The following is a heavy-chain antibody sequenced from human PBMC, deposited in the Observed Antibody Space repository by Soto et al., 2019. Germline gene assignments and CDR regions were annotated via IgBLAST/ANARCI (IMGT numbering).Heavy chain of an antibody. CDR1: GFTFRDYD. J-gene: IGHJ5*02. D-gene: IGHD6-6*01. V-gene: IGHV3-11*01. CDR2: ISSSGTVT. CDR3: ARKGPRAARPNH. Sequence: QVQLVESGGGLVRPGGSLRLSCAASGFTFRDYDMSWIRQAPGKGLEWVSCISSSGTVTNYAASVKGRFTISRDNAQNSLYGEMNSLRVEDTAVYYCARKGPRAARPNHWGQGTLVTVSS.